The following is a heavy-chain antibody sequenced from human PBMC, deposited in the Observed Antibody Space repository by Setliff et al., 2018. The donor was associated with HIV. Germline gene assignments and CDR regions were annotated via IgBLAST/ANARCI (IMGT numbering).Heavy chain of an antibody. D-gene: IGHD3-3*01. J-gene: IGHJ6*02. CDR3: EGNRGYYSSYDYYGMDV. CDR1: GGTFSSYT. Sequence: ASVKVSCKASGGTFSSYTINWVRQAPGQGLEWMGWINTGNGNTKYSQKFQGRVTITSDRSVRTAYMELSSLRSEDMVVYSCEGNRGYYSSYDYYGMDVWGQGTTVTVSS. V-gene: IGHV1-3*04. CDR2: INTGNGNT.